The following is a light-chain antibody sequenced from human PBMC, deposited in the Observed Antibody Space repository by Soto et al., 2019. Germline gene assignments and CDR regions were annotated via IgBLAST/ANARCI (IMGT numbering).Light chain of an antibody. CDR2: DVS. V-gene: IGKV3-15*01. J-gene: IGKJ5*01. Sequence: EIVMTQSPATLSVSPGERATLSCRASQSVSSNLAWYQQKPGQAPRLLIYDVSIRATGVPARFSGTGSETDFTLTISGLQSEDSAVYFCQQYNIWPFSFGQGTRLEIK. CDR1: QSVSSN. CDR3: QQYNIWPFS.